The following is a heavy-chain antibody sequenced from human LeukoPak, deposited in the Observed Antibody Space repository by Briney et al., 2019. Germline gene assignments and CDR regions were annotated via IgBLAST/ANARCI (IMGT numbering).Heavy chain of an antibody. CDR1: GDSVSSNSAA. CDR3: ARERPYGSGSLHWFDP. J-gene: IGHJ5*02. V-gene: IGHV6-1*01. D-gene: IGHD3-10*01. Sequence: SQTLSLTCAISGDSVSSNSAAWNWIRQSPSRGLEWLGRTYYRSKWYNDYAVSVKSRITINPDTSKNQFSLKLSSVTAADTAVYYCARERPYGSGSLHWFDPWGQGTLVTVSS. CDR2: TYYRSKWYN.